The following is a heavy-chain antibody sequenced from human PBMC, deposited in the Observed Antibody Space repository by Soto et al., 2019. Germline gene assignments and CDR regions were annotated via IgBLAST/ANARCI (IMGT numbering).Heavy chain of an antibody. J-gene: IGHJ5*02. CDR1: GGAISDYY. D-gene: IGHD3-3*01. Sequence: SETLSLTCTVSGGAISDYYWTWIRQPAGKGLEWIGRIYSSGSTKYNPSLQSRVTMSLDTSNKQFSLRLPSVTAADTAVYYCARGQRFSDWFDPWGQGTLVTVS. CDR2: IYSSGST. V-gene: IGHV4-4*07. CDR3: ARGQRFSDWFDP.